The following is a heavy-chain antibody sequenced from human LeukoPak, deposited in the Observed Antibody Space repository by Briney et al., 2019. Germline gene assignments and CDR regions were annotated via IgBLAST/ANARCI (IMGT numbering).Heavy chain of an antibody. D-gene: IGHD5-18*01. J-gene: IGHJ3*02. CDR3: AKDAGYSYGPHDAFDI. Sequence: GGSLRLSCAASGFTFSSYAMSWVRQAPGKGLEWVSAISGSGGSTYYADSVKGRFTISRDNSKNTLYLQMNSLRAEDTAVYYCAKDAGYSYGPHDAFDIWGQGTMVTVSS. CDR1: GFTFSSYA. CDR2: ISGSGGST. V-gene: IGHV3-23*01.